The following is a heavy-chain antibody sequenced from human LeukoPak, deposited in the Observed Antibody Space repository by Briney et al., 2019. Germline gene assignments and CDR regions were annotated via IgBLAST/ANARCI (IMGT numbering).Heavy chain of an antibody. D-gene: IGHD3/OR15-3a*01. CDR2: ISDSGGST. Sequence: GGSLRLSCAVSGITLSNYGMSWVRQAPGKGLEWVAGISDSGGSTKYADSVKGRFTIARDNRKNTLYLQMNSLRAEDTAVYFCAKRGVVIRVILVGFHKEAYYFESWGQGALITVSS. CDR1: GITLSNYG. J-gene: IGHJ4*02. V-gene: IGHV3-23*01. CDR3: AKRGVVIRVILVGFHKEAYYFES.